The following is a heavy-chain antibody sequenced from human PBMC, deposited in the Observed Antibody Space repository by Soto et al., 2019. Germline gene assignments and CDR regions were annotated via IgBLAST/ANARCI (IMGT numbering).Heavy chain of an antibody. J-gene: IGHJ4*01. CDR1: GDSVSSNSAA. V-gene: IGHV6-1*01. D-gene: IGHD3-22*01. CDR2: NYYRSKWYN. CDR3: VREGLQENCYDSSGYNY. Sequence: SQTLSLTCANSGDSVSSNSAAWNWIRQSPSRGLEWLGRNYYRSKWYNDYAVSVKSRITINPDTSKNQFSLQLNSVTPEDTPVYYCVREGLQENCYDSSGYNYRAQGSVVTVSS.